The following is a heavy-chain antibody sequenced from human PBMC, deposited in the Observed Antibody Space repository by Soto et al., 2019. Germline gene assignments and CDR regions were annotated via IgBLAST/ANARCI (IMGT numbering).Heavy chain of an antibody. CDR2: SSATGSGT. D-gene: IGHD1-7*01. Sequence: EVQLLESGGGLVQPGGSLRLSCAACGYTFSSDGMTWVRQAPGKGLEWVSFSSATGSGTYYADSVKGRFTISRDNSKNTLYLQMTSLRADDTAVYYCAKDRRAGGNYGFYSDFWGKEALVIVSS. V-gene: IGHV3-23*01. CDR1: GYTFSSDG. CDR3: AKDRRAGGNYGFYSDF. J-gene: IGHJ4*02.